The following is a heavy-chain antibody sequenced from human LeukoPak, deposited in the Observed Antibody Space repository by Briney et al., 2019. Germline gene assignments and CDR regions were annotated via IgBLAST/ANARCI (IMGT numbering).Heavy chain of an antibody. CDR1: GFTFSSYS. J-gene: IGHJ4*02. D-gene: IGHD5-18*01. CDR3: ARGAYTAMVTSFDY. CDR2: ISSSSSYI. V-gene: IGHV3-21*01. Sequence: GGSLRLSCAASGFTFSSYSMNWVRQAPGKGLEWVSSISSSSSYIYYADSVKGRFTISRDNAKNSLYLQMNSLRAEDTAVYYCARGAYTAMVTSFDYWAREPWSPSPQ.